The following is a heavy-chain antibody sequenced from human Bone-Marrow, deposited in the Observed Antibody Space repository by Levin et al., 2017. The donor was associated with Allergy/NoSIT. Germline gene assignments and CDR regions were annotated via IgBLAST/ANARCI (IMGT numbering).Heavy chain of an antibody. Sequence: SETLSLTCTVSGGSISGYYWSWVRQPPGKGLEWVGHIFSSVSTNYNPSLTSRVTITINTSKNQLSLNLTSVTAADTAFYYCARCVAREFDYWGQGTLVTVSS. CDR1: GGSISGYY. V-gene: IGHV4-59*01. CDR3: ARCVAREFDY. D-gene: IGHD5-12*01. CDR2: IFSSVST. J-gene: IGHJ4*02.